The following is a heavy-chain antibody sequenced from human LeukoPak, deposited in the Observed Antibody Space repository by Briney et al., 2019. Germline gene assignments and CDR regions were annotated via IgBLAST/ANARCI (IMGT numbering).Heavy chain of an antibody. J-gene: IGHJ5*02. CDR3: ARDYSEYYDPFDP. Sequence: ASVKVSCKASGYTFTSYAMHWVRQAPGQRLEWMGWINAGNGNTKYSQKFQGRVTITRDTSASTAYMELSSLRSEDTAVYYCARDYSEYYDPFDPWGQGTLVTVSS. CDR2: INAGNGNT. D-gene: IGHD3-16*01. CDR1: GYTFTSYA. V-gene: IGHV1-3*01.